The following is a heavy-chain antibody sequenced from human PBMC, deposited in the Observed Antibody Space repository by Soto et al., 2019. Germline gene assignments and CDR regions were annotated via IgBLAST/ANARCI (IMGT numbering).Heavy chain of an antibody. J-gene: IGHJ4*02. CDR3: ARMALYDSSGYYLFYFDY. Sequence: SGPTLVNTTQTLTLTCTFSGFSLITRGMGVSWIRQPPGKALEWLARIDWDDDKFYSTSLKTRLTISKDTSKNQVVLMMTNLDPVDTATYYCARMALYDSSGYYLFYFDYWGPGTLVTVSS. V-gene: IGHV2-70*04. CDR1: GFSLITRGMG. D-gene: IGHD3-22*01. CDR2: IDWDDDK.